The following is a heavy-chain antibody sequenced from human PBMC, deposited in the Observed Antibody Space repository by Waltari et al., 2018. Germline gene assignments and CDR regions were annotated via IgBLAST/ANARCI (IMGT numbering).Heavy chain of an antibody. Sequence: QVQLVQSGAEVKKPGSSVKVSCKASGGTFSSYAISWVRQAPGQGLEWMGRIIPIFGTANYAQKFQGRVTITADKSTSTAYMELSSLRSEDTAVYYCARGMRVRTNYYYGMDVWGQGTTVTVSS. V-gene: IGHV1-69*08. CDR2: IIPIFGTA. CDR3: ARGMRVRTNYYYGMDV. D-gene: IGHD6-13*01. CDR1: GGTFSSYA. J-gene: IGHJ6*02.